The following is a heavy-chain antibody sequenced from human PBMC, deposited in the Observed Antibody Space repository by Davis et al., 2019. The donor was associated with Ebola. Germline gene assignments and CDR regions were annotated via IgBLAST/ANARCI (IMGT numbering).Heavy chain of an antibody. CDR2: INPNSGGT. J-gene: IGHJ6*02. CDR1: GYTFTGYY. Sequence: ASVQVSCKASGYTFTGYYMHWVRQAPGQGLEWMGWINPNSGGTSYAQKFQGRVTMTRDTSISTAYMDLSRLRSDDTALYYCARVFGATYGMDVWGQGTTVTVSS. CDR3: ARVFGATYGMDV. D-gene: IGHD3-10*02. V-gene: IGHV1-2*02.